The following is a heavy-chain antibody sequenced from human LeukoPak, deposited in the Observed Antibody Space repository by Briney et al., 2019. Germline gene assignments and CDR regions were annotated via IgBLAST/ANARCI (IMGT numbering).Heavy chain of an antibody. D-gene: IGHD3-22*01. CDR1: GGSFSGYY. J-gene: IGHJ4*02. CDR2: INHSGST. Sequence: SETLSLTCAVYGGSFSGYYWSWIRQPPGKGLEWIGEINHSGSTNYNPSLKSRVTISVDTSKNQFSLKLSSVTAADTAVYYCARLPYYYDSSGYHYFSFDYWGQGTLVTVSS. CDR3: ARLPYYYDSSGYHYFSFDY. V-gene: IGHV4-34*01.